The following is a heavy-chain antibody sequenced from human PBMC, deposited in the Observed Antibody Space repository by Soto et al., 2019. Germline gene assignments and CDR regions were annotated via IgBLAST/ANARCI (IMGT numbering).Heavy chain of an antibody. V-gene: IGHV1-46*03. J-gene: IGHJ4*02. CDR1: GGTFSSFV. Sequence: SVKVSCKASGGTFSSFVISWVRQAPGQGLEWMGRIIPSGGGTTYAQKFLGRVTVTRDTSTSTVFMELSSLRSDDTAVYYCTRGGHIGVLTAIFDYGGQGTRVT. CDR3: TRGGHIGVLTAIFDY. D-gene: IGHD2-21*02. CDR2: IIPSGGGT.